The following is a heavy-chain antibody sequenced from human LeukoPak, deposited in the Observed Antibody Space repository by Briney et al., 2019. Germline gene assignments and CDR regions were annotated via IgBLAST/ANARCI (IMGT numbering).Heavy chain of an antibody. CDR3: ARDHCDDAACYPFDR. CDR1: GASVNYYY. V-gene: IGHV4-4*07. CDR2: VYLGGST. Sequence: PSETLSLTCNVSGASVNYYYWSWIRQPAGKGLEWTGRVYLGGSTNYNPSLKSRVMMSLDKANNQFSLRLSSVTAADTAIYYCARDHCDDAACYPFDRWGQGTLVTVSS. D-gene: IGHD2-21*01. J-gene: IGHJ4*02.